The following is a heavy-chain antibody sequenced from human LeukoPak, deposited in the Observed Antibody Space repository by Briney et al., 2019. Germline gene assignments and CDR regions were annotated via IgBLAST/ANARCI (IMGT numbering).Heavy chain of an antibody. D-gene: IGHD3-22*01. CDR1: GYSISSGYY. V-gene: IGHV4-38-2*02. Sequence: SETLSLTCTVSGYSISSGYYWGWIRQPPGKGLEWIGSIYHSGSTYYNPSLKSRVTISVDTSKNQFSLKLSSVTAADTAVYYCAREWPTYYYDSSGYYRGYYYMDVWGKGTTVTISS. CDR2: IYHSGST. J-gene: IGHJ6*03. CDR3: AREWPTYYYDSSGYYRGYYYMDV.